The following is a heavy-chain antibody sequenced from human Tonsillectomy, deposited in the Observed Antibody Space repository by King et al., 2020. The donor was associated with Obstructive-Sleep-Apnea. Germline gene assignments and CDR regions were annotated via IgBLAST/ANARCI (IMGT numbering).Heavy chain of an antibody. CDR3: ARGRYFDWLSPDY. V-gene: IGHV4-39*07. CDR1: GGSISSSSYY. Sequence: LQLQESGPGLVKPSETLSLTCTVSGGSISSSSYYWGWIRQPPGKGLEWIRSIYYSGSTYYNPSLKSRVTISVDTSKNQFSLKLSSVTAADTAVYYCARGRYFDWLSPDYWGQGTLVTVSS. J-gene: IGHJ4*02. D-gene: IGHD3-9*01. CDR2: IYYSGST.